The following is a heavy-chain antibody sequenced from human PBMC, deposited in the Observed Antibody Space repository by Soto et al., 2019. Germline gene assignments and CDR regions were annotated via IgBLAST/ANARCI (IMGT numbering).Heavy chain of an antibody. D-gene: IGHD3-10*01. Sequence: GGSLRLSCAASGFTFDTNGMTWVRQVPGKGLEWVSAISAGGGTTYYADPVKGRFTISRDNSKNMLYLQMNSLRAEDTAVYYCARGGTSGSGVYNWFDPWGQGTLVTVYS. J-gene: IGHJ5*02. CDR3: ARGGTSGSGVYNWFDP. CDR1: GFTFDTNG. CDR2: ISAGGGTT. V-gene: IGHV3-23*01.